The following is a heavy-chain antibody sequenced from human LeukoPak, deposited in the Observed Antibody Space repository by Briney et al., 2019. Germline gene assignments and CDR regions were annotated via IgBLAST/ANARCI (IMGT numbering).Heavy chain of an antibody. CDR1: GYTFTNYG. CDR3: ARDLVGFLEWLEDYYYYGMDV. J-gene: IGHJ6*02. D-gene: IGHD3-3*02. V-gene: IGHV1-46*01. Sequence: ASVKVSCKASGYTFTNYGINWVRQAPGQGLEWMGIINPSGGSTSYAQKFQGRVTMTRDTSTSTVYMVLSSLRSEDTAVYYCARDLVGFLEWLEDYYYYGMDVWGQGTTVTVSS. CDR2: INPSGGST.